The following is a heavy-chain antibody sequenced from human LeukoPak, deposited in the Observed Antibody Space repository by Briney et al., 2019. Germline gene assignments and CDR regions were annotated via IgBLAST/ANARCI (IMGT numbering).Heavy chain of an antibody. CDR3: ASDPQGFRSDSSGR. J-gene: IGHJ4*02. V-gene: IGHV3-48*04. Sequence: PGGSLRLSCAASGFTFSRFTMNWVRQAPGKGLEWVSYTSGSGTTKYYADSVQGRFTISRDNAKNSLYLQMNSLRAEDTAVYYCASDPQGFRSDSSGRWGQGTLVTVSS. D-gene: IGHD3-22*01. CDR1: GFTFSRFT. CDR2: TSGSGTTK.